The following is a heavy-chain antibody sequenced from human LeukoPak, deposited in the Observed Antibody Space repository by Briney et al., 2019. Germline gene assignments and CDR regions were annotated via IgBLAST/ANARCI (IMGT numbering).Heavy chain of an antibody. D-gene: IGHD5/OR15-5a*01. CDR3: ARDPAAEAPRLRETFYHSYYMDV. CDR2: IDPSGGST. J-gene: IGHJ6*03. V-gene: IGHV1-46*01. Sequence: ASVKVSCKASGYTVTSYDMHCVRQAPGQRLECRGRIDPSGGSTSYAQKFQGRVTMTRHTSTRTVYMEMSSLRSEDTAVYYCARDPAAEAPRLRETFYHSYYMDVWGKGTTVTVSS. CDR1: GYTVTSYD.